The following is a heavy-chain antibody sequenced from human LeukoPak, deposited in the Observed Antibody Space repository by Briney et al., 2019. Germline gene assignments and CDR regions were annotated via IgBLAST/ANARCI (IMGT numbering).Heavy chain of an antibody. CDR3: ARSPYYDRDGYQFDY. J-gene: IGHJ4*02. CDR1: GGSISSYY. V-gene: IGHV4-59*08. CDR2: IYYSGST. D-gene: IGHD3-22*01. Sequence: SETLSLTCTVSGGSISSYYWSWVRQPPGKGLNWIAYIYYSGSTNYNPALKSRVTISVDTSKSQFSLKLRSVTAADTAIYYCARSPYYDRDGYQFDYWGQGTLVTVSS.